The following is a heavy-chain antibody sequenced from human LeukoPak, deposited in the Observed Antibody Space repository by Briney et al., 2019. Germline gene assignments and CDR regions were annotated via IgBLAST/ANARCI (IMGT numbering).Heavy chain of an antibody. CDR1: GYTFTSYY. Sequence: GASVKVSCKASGYTFTSYYMHWVRQAPGQGLEWMGWINPNSGGTNYAQKFQGRVTMTRDTSISTAYMELSRLRSDDTAVYYCARPALYCGGDCSDYWGQGTLVTVSS. CDR2: INPNSGGT. CDR3: ARPALYCGGDCSDY. V-gene: IGHV1-2*02. J-gene: IGHJ4*02. D-gene: IGHD2-21*02.